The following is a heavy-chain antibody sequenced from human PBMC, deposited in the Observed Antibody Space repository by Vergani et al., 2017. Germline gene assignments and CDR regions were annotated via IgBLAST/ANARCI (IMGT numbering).Heavy chain of an antibody. CDR3: MEDAGGYGSFFDS. D-gene: IGHD1-26*01. CDR1: GFTFSTYA. J-gene: IGHJ4*02. V-gene: IGHV3-23*01. CDR2: LTGGGGST. Sequence: EVQLLESGGSLKQPGGSVRLSCAASGFTFSTYAMHWVRQAPGKGLEWVSALTGGGGSTYYADSFKGRFIISRDNSRDTLYLQMNRLRPENTATYYCMEDAGGYGSFFDSWGQGTLVTVSS.